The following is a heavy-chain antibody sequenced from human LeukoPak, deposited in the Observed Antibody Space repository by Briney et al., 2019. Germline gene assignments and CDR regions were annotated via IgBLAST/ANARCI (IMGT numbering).Heavy chain of an antibody. CDR1: GFTFDDYA. CDR2: ISWNSGSI. CDR3: AKMPTPINYDSRGSGDYFDS. Sequence: GGSLRLSCAASGFTFDDYAMHWVRQAPGKGLEWVSGISWNSGSIGYADSVKGRFTISRDNAKNSLYLQMNSLRAEDTAFYYWAKMPTPINYDSRGSGDYFDSWGQGTLVTVSS. V-gene: IGHV3-9*01. D-gene: IGHD3-22*01. J-gene: IGHJ4*02.